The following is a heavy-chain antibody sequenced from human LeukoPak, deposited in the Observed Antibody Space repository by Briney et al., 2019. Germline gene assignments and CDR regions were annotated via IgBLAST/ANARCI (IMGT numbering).Heavy chain of an antibody. CDR1: GFGFSNYN. D-gene: IGHD2-21*02. CDR2: IRTSTSHI. CDR3: ARARVLTLHDGFDV. J-gene: IGHJ3*01. Sequence: GGSLRLSCAASGFGFSNYNMNWVRQAPGKGREWVASIRTSTSHIYYADLVKGRFTISRDNAKNSVHLQMSSLTIDDTAIYYCARARVLTLHDGFDVWGQGTTVIVSS. V-gene: IGHV3-21*01.